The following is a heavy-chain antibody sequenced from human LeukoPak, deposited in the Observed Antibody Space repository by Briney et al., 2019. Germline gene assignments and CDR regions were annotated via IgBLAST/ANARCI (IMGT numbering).Heavy chain of an antibody. Sequence: SETLSLTCAVYGGSFSGYYWSWIRQPPGKGLEWIGEINHSGSTNYNPSLKSRVTISVDTSKNQFSLKLSSVTAADTAVYYCARGRKYSSSWYRRLFDYWGQGTLVTVSS. CDR2: INHSGST. V-gene: IGHV4-34*01. CDR3: ARGRKYSSSWYRRLFDY. CDR1: GGSFSGYY. D-gene: IGHD6-13*01. J-gene: IGHJ4*02.